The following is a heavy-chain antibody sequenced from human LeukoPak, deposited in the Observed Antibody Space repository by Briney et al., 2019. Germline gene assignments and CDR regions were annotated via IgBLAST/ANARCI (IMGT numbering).Heavy chain of an antibody. J-gene: IGHJ4*02. D-gene: IGHD2/OR15-2a*01. CDR2: IRYDGSNK. CDR3: ARDLSDY. CDR1: GFTFSSYG. Sequence: GGSLRLSCAASGFTFSSYGMHWVRQAPGKGLEWVAFIRYDGSNKYYADSVKGRFTISRDNAKNSLYLQMNSLRAEDTAVYYCARDLSDYWGQGTLVTVSS. V-gene: IGHV3-30*02.